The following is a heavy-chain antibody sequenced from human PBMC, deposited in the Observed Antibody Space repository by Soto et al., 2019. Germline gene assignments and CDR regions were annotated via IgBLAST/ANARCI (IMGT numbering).Heavy chain of an antibody. J-gene: IGHJ5*02. CDR3: ATADLAIIANWFDP. V-gene: IGHV1-24*01. Sequence: ASVKVSCKVSGYTLTELSMHWVRQAPGKGLEWMGGFDPEDGETIYAQKFQGRVTMTEDTSTDTAYMEPSSLRSEDTAVYYCATADLAIIANWFDPWGQGTLVTVSS. CDR1: GYTLTELS. CDR2: FDPEDGET. D-gene: IGHD3-3*01.